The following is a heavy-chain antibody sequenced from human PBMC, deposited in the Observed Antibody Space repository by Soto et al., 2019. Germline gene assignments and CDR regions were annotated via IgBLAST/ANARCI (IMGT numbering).Heavy chain of an antibody. D-gene: IGHD5-12*01. V-gene: IGHV3-23*01. CDR2: ISGSGGST. J-gene: IGHJ4*02. CDR1: GFTFSIYA. Sequence: PGGSLRLSCAASGFTFSIYAMSWFRQAPGKGLEWVSAISGSGGSTYYADSVKGRFTISRDNSKNTLYLQMNSLRAEDTAVYYWAKVGSGYGANYYWGQGTLVTVSS. CDR3: AKVGSGYGANYY.